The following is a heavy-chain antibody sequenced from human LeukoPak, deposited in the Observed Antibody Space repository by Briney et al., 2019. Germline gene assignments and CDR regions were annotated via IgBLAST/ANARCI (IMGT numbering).Heavy chain of an antibody. CDR2: ISSNGGST. V-gene: IGHV3-64*01. D-gene: IGHD2-8*01. CDR1: GFTFSSYA. Sequence: GGPLRLSCAASGFTFSSYAMHWVPQAPGKALEYVSPISSNGGSTYNANSVKGRFTISRDNSKNALYIKMGRVRAEDMAVCYCARCMSTSSCSSGWGQGTMVTVSS. J-gene: IGHJ3*01. CDR3: ARCMSTSSCSSG.